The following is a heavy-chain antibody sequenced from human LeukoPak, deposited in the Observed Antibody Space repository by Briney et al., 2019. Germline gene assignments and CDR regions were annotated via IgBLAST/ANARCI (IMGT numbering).Heavy chain of an antibody. CDR3: AVGSRYLDY. J-gene: IGHJ4*02. Sequence: SETLSLTCAVYGGSFSGYYWSWIRQPPGKGLEWIGEINHSGSTNYNPSLKSRVTISVDTSKNQFSLKLSSVAAADTAVYYCAVGSRYLDYWGQGTLVTVSS. CDR1: GGSFSGYY. V-gene: IGHV4-34*01. CDR2: INHSGST. D-gene: IGHD6-25*01.